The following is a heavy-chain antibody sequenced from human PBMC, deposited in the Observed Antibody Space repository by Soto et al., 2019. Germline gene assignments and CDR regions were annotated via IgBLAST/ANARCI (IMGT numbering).Heavy chain of an antibody. CDR1: GFTFSSYT. J-gene: IGHJ4*02. Sequence: SLRLSCAASGFTFSSYTMNWVRQAPGKGLEWVSSISSSSSYIYYADSVKGRFTISRDNAKNSLYLQMNGLRAEDTAVYYCAKEGSSRKFDFDYWGQGTLVTVSS. CDR3: AKEGSSRKFDFDY. CDR2: ISSSSSYI. V-gene: IGHV3-21*01. D-gene: IGHD1-26*01.